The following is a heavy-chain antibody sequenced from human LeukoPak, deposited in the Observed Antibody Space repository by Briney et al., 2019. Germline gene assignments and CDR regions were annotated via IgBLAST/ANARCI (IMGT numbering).Heavy chain of an antibody. Sequence: SETLSLTCAVYGGSFSGYYWSWIRQPPGKGLEWIGEISHKGSTYYNPSLKSRVTISVDTSKNQFSLKLSSVTAADTAVYYCAREVAALRSAFDIWGQGAMVTVSS. D-gene: IGHD2-15*01. CDR3: AREVAALRSAFDI. V-gene: IGHV4-34*01. CDR1: GGSFSGYY. J-gene: IGHJ3*02. CDR2: ISHKGST.